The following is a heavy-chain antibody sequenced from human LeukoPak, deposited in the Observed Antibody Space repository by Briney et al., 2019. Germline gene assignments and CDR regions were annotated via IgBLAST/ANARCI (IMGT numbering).Heavy chain of an antibody. V-gene: IGHV3-66*01. D-gene: IGHD1-26*01. J-gene: IGHJ4*02. CDR3: ARGHSGRHFASDY. CDR2: IYSGGST. Sequence: GGSLRLSCAASGFTVSSNYMNWVRQAPGKGLEGVSVIYSGGSTYYADSVKGRFIISRDNSKNTLYLQMNSLRVEDTAVYYCARGHSGRHFASDYWGQGTLVTVSS. CDR1: GFTVSSNY.